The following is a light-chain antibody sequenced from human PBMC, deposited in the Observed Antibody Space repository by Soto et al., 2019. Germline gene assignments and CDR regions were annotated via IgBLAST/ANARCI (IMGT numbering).Light chain of an antibody. CDR1: SSNVGYNF. Sequence: QSVLTQPPSVSGTPGQRVTTSCSGSSSNVGYNFVYWYQQLPGTAPKLLMYKNNLRPSGVPDRFSGSKSGTSASLAISGLRSEDEADYYCAAWDDSLSGYVFGTGTKLTVL. J-gene: IGLJ1*01. CDR3: AAWDDSLSGYV. CDR2: KNN. V-gene: IGLV1-47*01.